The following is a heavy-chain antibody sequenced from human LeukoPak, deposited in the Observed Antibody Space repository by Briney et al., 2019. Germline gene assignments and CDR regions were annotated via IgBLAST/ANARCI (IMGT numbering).Heavy chain of an antibody. CDR1: GGSISSSSYY. V-gene: IGHV4-39*01. CDR2: IYYSGST. D-gene: IGHD5-18*01. CDR3: ARHNSGIQLWFLIDY. J-gene: IGHJ4*02. Sequence: SETLSLTCTVSGGSISSSSYYWGWSRQPPGKGLEWIGSIYYSGSTYYNPSLKSRVTISVDTSKNQFSLKLSSVTAADTAVYYCARHNSGIQLWFLIDYWGQGTLVTVSS.